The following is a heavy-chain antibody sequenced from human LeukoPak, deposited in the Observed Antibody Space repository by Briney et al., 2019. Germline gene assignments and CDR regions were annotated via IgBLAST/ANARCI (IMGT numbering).Heavy chain of an antibody. CDR3: ARYDGSGSYYNGYYYYMDV. Sequence: GGSLRLSCAASGFTFSSYGMHWVRQAPGKGLEWVAFIRYDGSNKYYADSVKGRFTISRDNSKNTLYLQMNSLRAEDTAVYYCARYDGSGSYYNGYYYYMDVWGKGTTVTISS. V-gene: IGHV3-30*02. CDR2: IRYDGSNK. D-gene: IGHD3-10*01. CDR1: GFTFSSYG. J-gene: IGHJ6*03.